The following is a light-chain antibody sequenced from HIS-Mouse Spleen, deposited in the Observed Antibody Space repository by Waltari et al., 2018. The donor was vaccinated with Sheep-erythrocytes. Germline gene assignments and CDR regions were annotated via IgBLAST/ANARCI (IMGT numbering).Light chain of an antibody. Sequence: SYALAPPPAVSVSRGQPARRTCSGDALTKQYAYWYQQKPGQAPVLVIYKDSERPSGIPERFSGSSSGTTVTLTISGVQAEDEADYYCQSADSSGTYVFGTGTKVTVL. CDR2: KDS. CDR1: ALTKQY. J-gene: IGLJ1*01. CDR3: QSADSSGTYV. V-gene: IGLV3-25*03.